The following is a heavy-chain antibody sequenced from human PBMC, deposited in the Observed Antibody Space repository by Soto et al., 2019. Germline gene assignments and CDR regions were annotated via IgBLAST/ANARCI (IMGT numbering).Heavy chain of an antibody. J-gene: IGHJ3*02. D-gene: IGHD6-19*01. V-gene: IGHV1-18*01. Sequence: ASVKVSCKASGYTFTSYGISWVRQAPGQGLEWMGWISAYNGNTNYAQKLQGRVTMTTDTSTSTAYMELRSLRSDDTAVYYCAREPAYSSGWYLGSHAFDIWGQGTMVTVSS. CDR2: ISAYNGNT. CDR3: AREPAYSSGWYLGSHAFDI. CDR1: GYTFTSYG.